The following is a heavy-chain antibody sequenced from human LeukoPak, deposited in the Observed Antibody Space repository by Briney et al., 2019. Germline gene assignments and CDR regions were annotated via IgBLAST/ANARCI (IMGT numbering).Heavy chain of an antibody. CDR1: GGSISGYY. V-gene: IGHV4-59*12. Sequence: PSETLSLTCTVSGGSISGYYWSWIRQPPGRGLEWISYTDYRGSTYYNTSLKSRVAISIDTSKSQFSLKLTSVTTADTAVYYCARDLRGSDAFDIWGQGTMVTVSS. CDR2: TDYRGST. J-gene: IGHJ3*02. CDR3: ARDLRGSDAFDI.